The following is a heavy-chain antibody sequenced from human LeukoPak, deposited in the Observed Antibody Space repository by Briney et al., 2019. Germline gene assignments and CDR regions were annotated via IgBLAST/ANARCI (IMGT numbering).Heavy chain of an antibody. CDR1: GFTFSSYA. Sequence: GGSLRLACAASGFTFSSYAMSWVREAPARGLEWVSSLRGNGDTFYADSVKGRFTLSSDESRNTVYLQLNNLRVEDTAVYYCATASWVSNADAVLWGQGTVVTVSS. J-gene: IGHJ4*02. V-gene: IGHV3-23*01. CDR3: ATASWVSNADAVL. D-gene: IGHD1-1*01. CDR2: LRGNGDT.